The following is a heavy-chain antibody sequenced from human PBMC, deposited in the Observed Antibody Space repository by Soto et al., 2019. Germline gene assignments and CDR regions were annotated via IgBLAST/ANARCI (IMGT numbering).Heavy chain of an antibody. Sequence: QVQLQESGPGLVKPSETLSLTCTVSGGSISTYYWNWIRQPPGKGLEWIGYIYYGGSANYNPSLKSRVTPSVDTSKKQFSLKLSSVTAADTAVYYCARGGHCTNGVCSALDYWGQGTLVTVSS. V-gene: IGHV4-59*08. CDR1: GGSISTYY. D-gene: IGHD2-8*01. CDR2: IYYGGSA. J-gene: IGHJ4*02. CDR3: ARGGHCTNGVCSALDY.